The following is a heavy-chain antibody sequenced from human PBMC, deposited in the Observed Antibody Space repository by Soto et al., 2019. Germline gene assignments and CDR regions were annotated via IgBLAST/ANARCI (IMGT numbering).Heavy chain of an antibody. Sequence: QVQLVESGGGLVKSGGSLRLSCAASGFTFSDYYMSWIRQAPGKGLEWVSHISSGGSDKYHADSVKGRFTISRDNAKKSLYLQMNSLRAEDTAVYYCARDLGEYCSSTSCLDAFDIWGQGTMVTVSS. CDR1: GFTFSDYY. CDR2: ISSGGSDK. J-gene: IGHJ3*02. D-gene: IGHD2-2*01. CDR3: ARDLGEYCSSTSCLDAFDI. V-gene: IGHV3-11*01.